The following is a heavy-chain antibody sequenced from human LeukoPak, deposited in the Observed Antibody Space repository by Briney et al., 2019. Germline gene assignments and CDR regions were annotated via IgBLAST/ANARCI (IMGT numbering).Heavy chain of an antibody. V-gene: IGHV3-11*06. D-gene: IGHD5-18*01. CDR1: GFTFSDYY. CDR2: IMISSSYT. CDR3: ASIVTRATEIPFEY. Sequence: GGSLRLSCAASGFTFSDYYMSRIRQAPGKGLECVSYIMISSSYTNYADSVKGRFTISRDNAKNSLNLQMNSLRAEETAVYYCASIVTRATEIPFEYWGEGKLVTVSS. J-gene: IGHJ4*02.